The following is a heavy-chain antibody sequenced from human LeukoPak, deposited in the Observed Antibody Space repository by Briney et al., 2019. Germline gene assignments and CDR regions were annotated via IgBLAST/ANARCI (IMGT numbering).Heavy chain of an antibody. CDR2: FDPEDGET. CDR1: GYTLTELS. CDR3: ATYWYSGRTDAFDI. J-gene: IGHJ3*02. Sequence: ASVTVSCKVSGYTLTELSMHWVRQAPGKGLEWMGGFDPEDGETIYAQKFQGRVTMTEDTSTDTAYMELSSLRSEDTAVYYCATYWYSGRTDAFDIWGQGTMVTVSS. D-gene: IGHD1-26*01. V-gene: IGHV1-24*01.